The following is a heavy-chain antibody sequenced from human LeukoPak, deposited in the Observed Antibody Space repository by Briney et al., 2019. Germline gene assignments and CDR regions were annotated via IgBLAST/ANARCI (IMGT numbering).Heavy chain of an antibody. CDR2: INPSGGST. V-gene: IGHV1-46*01. D-gene: IGHD1-26*01. J-gene: IGHJ6*03. CDR3: ARTPRVGAPHYYMDV. Sequence: ASVKVSCKASGYTFTSYYMHWVRQAPGQGLEWMGIINPSGGSTSYAQKFQGRVTMTRDTSTSTVYMELSSLRSEDTAVYYCARTPRVGAPHYYMDVWGKGTTVTISS. CDR1: GYTFTSYY.